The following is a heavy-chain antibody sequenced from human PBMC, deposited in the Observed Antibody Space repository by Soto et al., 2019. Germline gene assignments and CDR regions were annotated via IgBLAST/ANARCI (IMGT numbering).Heavy chain of an antibody. J-gene: IGHJ6*02. Sequence: EVQLLESGGGLVQPGGSLRLSCAASGFTFSSYAMSWVRQAPGKGLEWVSAISGSGGCTYYADSVKGRFTISRDNSKNTLYLQMNSLRAEDTAVYYCAKDQVMIVVVTYYYYYGMDVWGQGTTVTVSS. D-gene: IGHD3-22*01. V-gene: IGHV3-23*01. CDR1: GFTFSSYA. CDR3: AKDQVMIVVVTYYYYYGMDV. CDR2: ISGSGGCT.